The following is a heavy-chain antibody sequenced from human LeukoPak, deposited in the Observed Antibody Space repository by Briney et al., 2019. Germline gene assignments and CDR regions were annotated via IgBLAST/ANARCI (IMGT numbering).Heavy chain of an antibody. Sequence: GESLKISCKGSGYSFTSYWIGWVRQMPGKGLEWMGIIYPGDSDTRYSPSFQGQVTISADKSISTAYLQWSSLKASDTAMYYCARDHYDSSGYYYAGGYFDYWGQGTLVTVSS. CDR3: ARDHYDSSGYYYAGGYFDY. CDR2: IYPGDSDT. D-gene: IGHD3-22*01. CDR1: GYSFTSYW. V-gene: IGHV5-51*01. J-gene: IGHJ4*02.